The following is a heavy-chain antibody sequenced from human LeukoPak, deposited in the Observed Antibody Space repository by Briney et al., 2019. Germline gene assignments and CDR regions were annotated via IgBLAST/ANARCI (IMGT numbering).Heavy chain of an antibody. J-gene: IGHJ4*02. CDR1: GFTFSSYW. V-gene: IGHV3-15*01. CDR3: SLLGYCSGGSCSAVN. Sequence: GGSLRLSCAASGFTFSSYWMSWVRQAPGKGLEWVGRIKSKTDGGTTDYAAPVKGRFTISRDDSKNTLYLQMNSLKTEDTAVYYCSLLGYCSGGSCSAVNWGQGTLVTVSS. CDR2: IKSKTDGGTT. D-gene: IGHD2-15*01.